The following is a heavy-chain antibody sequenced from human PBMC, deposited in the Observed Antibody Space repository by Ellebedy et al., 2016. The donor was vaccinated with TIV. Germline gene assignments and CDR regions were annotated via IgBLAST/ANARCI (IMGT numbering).Heavy chain of an antibody. Sequence: GESLKISCEASGFTFNSYAFHWVRQAPGKGLVWVAFISYDGTTKYHVDSVKGRFTISRDYSKNTLDLQMHSLRVEDTALYYCVKGAYPVPTVMAVWGQGTMVIVSS. J-gene: IGHJ6*02. CDR2: ISYDGTTK. CDR1: GFTFNSYA. CDR3: VKGAYPVPTVMAV. V-gene: IGHV3-30*04. D-gene: IGHD3-16*01.